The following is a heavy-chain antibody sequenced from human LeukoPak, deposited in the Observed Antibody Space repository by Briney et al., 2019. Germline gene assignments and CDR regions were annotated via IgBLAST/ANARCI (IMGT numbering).Heavy chain of an antibody. CDR1: GGSFSGYY. CDR2: IHHSGST. J-gene: IGHJ4*02. Sequence: PSETLSLTCAVYGGSFSGYYWSWIRQPPGKGLEWIGEIHHSGSTNYNPSLKSRVTISVDTSKNQFSLKLSSVTAADTAVYYCARGLKPKLSQRRADYWGQGTLVTVSS. V-gene: IGHV4-34*01. CDR3: ARGLKPKLSQRRADY.